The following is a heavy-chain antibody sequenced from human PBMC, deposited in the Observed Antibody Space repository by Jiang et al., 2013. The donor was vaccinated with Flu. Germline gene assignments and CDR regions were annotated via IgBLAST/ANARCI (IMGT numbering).Heavy chain of an antibody. D-gene: IGHD6-13*01. Sequence: GAEVKKPGTSVKVSCKASGFTFTSSAMQWVRQARGQRLEWIGWIVVGSGNTNYAQKFQERVTITRDMSTSTAYMELSSLRSEDTAVYYCAAGPHPWYSSSWDPFDYWGQGTLVTVSS. J-gene: IGHJ4*02. CDR3: AAGPHPWYSSSWDPFDY. CDR1: GFTFTSSA. V-gene: IGHV1-58*02. CDR2: IVVGSGNT.